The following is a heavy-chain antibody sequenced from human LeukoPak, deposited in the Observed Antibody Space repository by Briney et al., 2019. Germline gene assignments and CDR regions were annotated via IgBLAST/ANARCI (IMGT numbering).Heavy chain of an antibody. V-gene: IGHV3-23*01. CDR3: VKDFGRNLGGPGY. D-gene: IGHD3-10*01. Sequence: GGSLRLSCAASGFTFSIYTMAWVRQAPGGGLEWVSGISGDGGSTYYADSVKGRFVISRDNSKSTLYLRMNSLRAEDRAVYYCVKDFGRNLGGPGYWGGGTLVTVSS. J-gene: IGHJ4*02. CDR2: ISGDGGST. CDR1: GFTFSIYT.